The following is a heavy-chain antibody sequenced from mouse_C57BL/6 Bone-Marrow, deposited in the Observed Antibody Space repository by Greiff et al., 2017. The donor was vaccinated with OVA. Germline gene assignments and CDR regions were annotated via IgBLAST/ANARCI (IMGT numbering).Heavy chain of an antibody. CDR2: IYPGDGDT. J-gene: IGHJ1*03. Sequence: QVQLKESGPELVKPGASVKISCKASGYAFSSSWMNWVKQRPGKGLEWIGRIYPGDGDTNYNGKFKGKATLTADKSSSTAYMQLSSLTSEDSAVYVCARSSSWYFDVWGTGTTVTVSS. CDR3: ARSSSWYFDV. V-gene: IGHV1-82*01. CDR1: GYAFSSSW. D-gene: IGHD1-1*01.